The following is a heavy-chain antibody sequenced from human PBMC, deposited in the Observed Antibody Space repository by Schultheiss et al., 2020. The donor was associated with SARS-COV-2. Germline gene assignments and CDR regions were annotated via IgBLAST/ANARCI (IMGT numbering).Heavy chain of an antibody. CDR2: ISSSGTSI. Sequence: GRSLRLSCAVSGFTFSSYSMNWVRQAPGKGLEWLSYISSSGTSIYYADSVKGRFTTSRDNAKNSLYLQMNSLRDEETAVYYCAREATKFYGMDVWGQGTTVTVSS. CDR3: AREATKFYGMDV. CDR1: GFTFSSYS. D-gene: IGHD1-26*01. J-gene: IGHJ6*02. V-gene: IGHV3-48*02.